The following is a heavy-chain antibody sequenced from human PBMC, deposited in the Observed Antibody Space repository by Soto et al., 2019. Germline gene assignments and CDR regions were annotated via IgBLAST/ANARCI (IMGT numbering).Heavy chain of an antibody. CDR2: ISGSGGST. V-gene: IGHV3-23*01. D-gene: IGHD7-27*01. CDR1: GFTFSIFA. J-gene: IGHJ4*02. CDR3: AKEVSLGSTVDLGY. Sequence: LRLSCAASGFTFSIFAMSWVRQSPGKGLEWVSTISGSGGSTYYADAVKGRFTISRDNSMGTLYLQMKSLRVEDTAIYYCAKEVSLGSTVDLGYWGQGALVTVSS.